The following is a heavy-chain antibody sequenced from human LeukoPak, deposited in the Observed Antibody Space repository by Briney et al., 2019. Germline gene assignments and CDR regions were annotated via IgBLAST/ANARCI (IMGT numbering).Heavy chain of an antibody. Sequence: GGTLRLSCAASGFTFSSYGMSWVRQAPGKGLEWVSAISGSGGSTYYADSVKGRFTISRDNSKNTLYLQMNSLRAEDTAVYYCARGKGSGCLDYWGQGTLVTVSS. J-gene: IGHJ4*02. CDR1: GFTFSSYG. D-gene: IGHD6-19*01. CDR3: ARGKGSGCLDY. CDR2: ISGSGGST. V-gene: IGHV3-23*01.